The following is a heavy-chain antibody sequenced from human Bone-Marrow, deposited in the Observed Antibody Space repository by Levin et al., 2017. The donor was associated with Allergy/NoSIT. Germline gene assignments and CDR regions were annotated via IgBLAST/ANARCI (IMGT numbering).Heavy chain of an antibody. D-gene: IGHD1-26*01. CDR3: ARARGATDFDY. J-gene: IGHJ4*02. CDR1: GHTLSTYD. Sequence: GESLKISCKSSGHTLSTYDINWVRRAPGRGLEWVGWLNFNSGNTGYAQSFQGRVTMTRDTSMSTVYMELSTLTSEDTAVYYCARARGATDFDYWGQGTLVTVAS. V-gene: IGHV1-8*01. CDR2: LNFNSGNT.